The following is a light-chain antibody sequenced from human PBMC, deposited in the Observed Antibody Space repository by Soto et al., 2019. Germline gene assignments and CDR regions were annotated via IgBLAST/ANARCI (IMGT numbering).Light chain of an antibody. CDR1: QSITGW. CDR3: QQYNPYSPWT. Sequence: DVQITHSPSSLSASVSYRVTISCRPSQSITGWLAWLQQKPGKAPKLLISKASKLESGVPSRFSGSGSGTDFTLTISGLQPDDFATYYCQQYNPYSPWTFGQGTKVDIK. CDR2: KAS. J-gene: IGKJ1*01. V-gene: IGKV1-5*03.